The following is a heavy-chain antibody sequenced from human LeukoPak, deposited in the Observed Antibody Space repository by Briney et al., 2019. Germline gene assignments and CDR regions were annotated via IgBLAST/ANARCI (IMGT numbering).Heavy chain of an antibody. CDR2: ISGSGGST. V-gene: IGHV3-23*01. Sequence: GGSLRLSCAASGFTFSSYAMSWVRQAPGKGLEWVSAISGSGGSTYYADSVKGRFTISRDNSKNTLYLQMNSLRAEDTAVYYCESSRNDFWSGLYYYYYYGMDVWGQGTTVTVSS. CDR1: GFTFSSYA. D-gene: IGHD3-3*01. J-gene: IGHJ6*02. CDR3: ESSRNDFWSGLYYYYYYGMDV.